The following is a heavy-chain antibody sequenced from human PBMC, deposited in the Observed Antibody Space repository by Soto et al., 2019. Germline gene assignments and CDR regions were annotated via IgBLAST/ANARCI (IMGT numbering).Heavy chain of an antibody. CDR2: IYHSGST. D-gene: IGHD1-26*01. CDR1: GGSISSSNW. Sequence: SETLSLTCAVSGGSISSSNWWSWVRQPPGKGLEWIGEIYHSGSTNYNPSLKSRVTISVDKSKNQFSLKLSSVTAADTAVYYCARQRIVGALNWFDPWGQGTLVTVSS. CDR3: ARQRIVGALNWFDP. J-gene: IGHJ5*02. V-gene: IGHV4-4*02.